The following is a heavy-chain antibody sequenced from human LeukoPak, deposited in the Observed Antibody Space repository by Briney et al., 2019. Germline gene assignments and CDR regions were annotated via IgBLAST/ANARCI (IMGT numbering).Heavy chain of an antibody. Sequence: PSETLSLTCTVSGGSISSYYWSWIRQPPGKGLEWIGYIYYSGSTNYNPSLKSRVTIAVDTSKNQFSLKLSSVTAADTAVYYCAREGIAAAALVPLDYWGQGTLVTVSS. V-gene: IGHV4-59*01. J-gene: IGHJ4*02. CDR1: GGSISSYY. CDR2: IYYSGST. D-gene: IGHD6-13*01. CDR3: AREGIAAAALVPLDY.